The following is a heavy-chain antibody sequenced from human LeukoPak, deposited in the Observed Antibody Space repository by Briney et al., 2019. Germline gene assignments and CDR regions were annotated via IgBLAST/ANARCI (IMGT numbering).Heavy chain of an antibody. Sequence: KSSETLSLTCTVSGGPISRCYWSWIRQTAGKGLEWIGRFYTSGNTNYNPSLKSRVTMSVEKSKNQFSLKLSSVTAADTAVYYCVRDFGSGSSRRNNYYMDVWGKGTTVTVSS. CDR1: GGPISRCY. J-gene: IGHJ6*03. D-gene: IGHD3-10*01. CDR3: VRDFGSGSSRRNNYYMDV. V-gene: IGHV4-4*07. CDR2: FYTSGNT.